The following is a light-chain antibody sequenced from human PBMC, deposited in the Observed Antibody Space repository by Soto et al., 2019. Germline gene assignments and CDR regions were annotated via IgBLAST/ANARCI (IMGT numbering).Light chain of an antibody. CDR2: AAS. V-gene: IGKV1-5*03. J-gene: IGKJ1*01. CDR1: QSISTW. Sequence: DIQLTQSPSTLCASVGDRVTLTCRASQSISTWLAWYQQKPGKAPRLLIYAASSLESGVPSRFSGSGAGTEFTLTISSLQPDDFATYYCQQYKSYPRTFGQGTKVDIK. CDR3: QQYKSYPRT.